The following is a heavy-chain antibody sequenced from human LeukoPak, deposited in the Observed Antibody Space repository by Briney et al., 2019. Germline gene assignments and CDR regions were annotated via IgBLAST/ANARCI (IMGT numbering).Heavy chain of an antibody. Sequence: SETLSLTCTVSGGSISSNTYYWGWIRQPPGKGLEWIGSLYYGGNTYYNPSLKSRVTISVDTSKNHFSLELSSVTAADTAVYYCARGMAVPAAYYWGQGTLVTVSS. CDR2: LYYGGNT. J-gene: IGHJ4*02. D-gene: IGHD2-2*01. CDR3: ARGMAVPAAYY. CDR1: GGSISSNTYY. V-gene: IGHV4-39*02.